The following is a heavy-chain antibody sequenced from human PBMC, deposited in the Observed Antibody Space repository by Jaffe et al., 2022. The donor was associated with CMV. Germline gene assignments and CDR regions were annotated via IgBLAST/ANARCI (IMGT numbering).Heavy chain of an antibody. D-gene: IGHD1-1*01. CDR2: AYFRSKWYS. J-gene: IGHJ5*02. V-gene: IGHV6-1*01. CDR1: GDSLSNNDAS. Sequence: QVHLQQSGPGLVKPSQTLSLTCAISGDSLSNNDASWAWIRQSPSRGLEWLGRAYFRSKWYSDYAESVSGRMTISPDTSKNQFSLHLNSVTPEDTAVYYCAREWGIYQLDGKYNWLDPWGQGTLVTVSS. CDR3: AREWGIYQLDGKYNWLDP.